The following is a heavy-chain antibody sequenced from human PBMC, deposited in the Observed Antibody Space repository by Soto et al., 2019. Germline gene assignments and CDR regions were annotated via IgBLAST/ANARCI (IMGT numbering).Heavy chain of an antibody. V-gene: IGHV6-1*01. Sequence: PSQTLSLTCAISGDSVSSNSAAWYWIRKSPSRGLEWLGRTYYRSKWYNDYAVSVKSRITINPDTSKNQFSLQLNSVTPEDTAVYYCARAARDPPPSPDYWGQGTLVTVSS. J-gene: IGHJ4*02. CDR3: ARAARDPPPSPDY. CDR2: TYYRSKWYN. CDR1: GDSVSSNSAA.